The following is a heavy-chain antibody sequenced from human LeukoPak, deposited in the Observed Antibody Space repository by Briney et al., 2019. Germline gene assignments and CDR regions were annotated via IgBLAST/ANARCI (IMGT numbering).Heavy chain of an antibody. J-gene: IGHJ5*02. Sequence: ASVKVSCKASGYTFTSYAMHWVRQAPGQRLEWMGWISAYNGNTNYAQKLQGRVTMTTDTSTSTAYMELRSLRSDDTAVYYCARGLARYYDFWSGYSGPGDWFDPWGQGTLVTVSS. CDR1: GYTFTSYA. CDR3: ARGLARYYDFWSGYSGPGDWFDP. CDR2: ISAYNGNT. V-gene: IGHV1-18*01. D-gene: IGHD3-3*01.